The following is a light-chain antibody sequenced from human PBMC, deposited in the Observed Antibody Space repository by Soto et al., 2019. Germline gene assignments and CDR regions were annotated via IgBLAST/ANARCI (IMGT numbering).Light chain of an antibody. CDR2: DAS. CDR3: QQRSNWPKT. Sequence: EILVTQSPATLSLSPGERATLCCSASQSVSSYLAWYQQKPGQAPRLLIYDASNRATGIPARFSGSGSGTDFTLTIRSLQPEDFAVYYCQQRSNWPKTFGQGTQLDIK. V-gene: IGKV3-11*01. J-gene: IGKJ1*01. CDR1: QSVSSY.